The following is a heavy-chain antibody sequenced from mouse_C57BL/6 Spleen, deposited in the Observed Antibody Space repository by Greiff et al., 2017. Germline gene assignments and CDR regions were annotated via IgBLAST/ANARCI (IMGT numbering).Heavy chain of an antibody. CDR1: GYTFTSYW. CDR3: ASRGITTGGAGDFDY. CDR2: IDPSDSYT. V-gene: IGHV1-50*01. D-gene: IGHD1-1*01. J-gene: IGHJ2*01. Sequence: QVQLQQPGAELVKPGASVKLSCKASGYTFTSYWMQWVKQRPGQGLEWIGEIDPSDSYTNYNQKFKGKATLTVDTSSSTAYMQLSSLTSEDSAVYYAASRGITTGGAGDFDYWGQGTTLTVSS.